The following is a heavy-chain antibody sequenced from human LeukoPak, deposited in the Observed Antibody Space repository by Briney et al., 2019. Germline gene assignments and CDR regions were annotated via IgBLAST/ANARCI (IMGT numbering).Heavy chain of an antibody. Sequence: PGGSLRLSCAASGFTFSSYGMHWVRQAPGKGLEWVAVIWYDGSNKYYADSVKGRFTISRDNSKDTLSLQMNSLRAEDTAVYYWAKDGGYSSVDYWGQGTLVTVSS. CDR2: IWYDGSNK. D-gene: IGHD5-12*01. CDR3: AKDGGYSSVDY. CDR1: GFTFSSYG. V-gene: IGHV3-33*06. J-gene: IGHJ4*02.